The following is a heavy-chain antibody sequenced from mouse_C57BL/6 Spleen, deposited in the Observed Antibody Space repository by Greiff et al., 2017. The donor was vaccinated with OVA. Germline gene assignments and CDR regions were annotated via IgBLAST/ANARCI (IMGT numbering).Heavy chain of an antibody. V-gene: IGHV1-52*01. CDR2: IDPSDSET. CDR1: GYTFTSYW. CDR3: ARVYYENPRAMDY. J-gene: IGHJ4*01. D-gene: IGHD2-4*01. Sequence: QVQLQQPGAELVRPGSSVKLSCKASGYTFTSYWMHWVKQRPIQGLEWIGNIDPSDSETHYNQKFKDKATLTVDKSSSTAYMQLSSLTSEDSAVYYCARVYYENPRAMDYWGQGTSVTVSS.